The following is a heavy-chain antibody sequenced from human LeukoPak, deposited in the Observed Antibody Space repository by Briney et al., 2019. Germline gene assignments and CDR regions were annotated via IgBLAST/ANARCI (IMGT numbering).Heavy chain of an antibody. D-gene: IGHD5-24*01. V-gene: IGHV4-59*01. Sequence: SETLSLTCTVSGASISSFFCNWVRQPPGKGLEWIGYIHNSENTNYNPSLKSRVTISGDTSKNQFSLKLSSVTAADTAVYYCVIGEGWQPDYWGQGALVTVSS. CDR3: VIGEGWQPDY. CDR2: IHNSENT. CDR1: GASISSFF. J-gene: IGHJ4*02.